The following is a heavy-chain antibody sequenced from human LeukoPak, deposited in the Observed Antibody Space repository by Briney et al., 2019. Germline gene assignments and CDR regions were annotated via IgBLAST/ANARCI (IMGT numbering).Heavy chain of an antibody. J-gene: IGHJ6*04. D-gene: IGHD3-10*02. CDR3: AELGITMIGGV. V-gene: IGHV3-30*18. CDR2: ISYDGTNK. Sequence: GGSLRLSCAASGFTFSNAWMSWVRQAPGKGLEWVTIISYDGTNKYYADSVKGRFTISRDISKNTLYLQMNSLRAEDTAVYYCAELGITMIGGVWGKGTTVTISS. CDR1: GFTFSNAW.